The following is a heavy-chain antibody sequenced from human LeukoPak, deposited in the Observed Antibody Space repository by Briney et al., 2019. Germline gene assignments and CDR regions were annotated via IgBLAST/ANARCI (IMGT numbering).Heavy chain of an antibody. CDR3: ARSMVTDY. D-gene: IGHD5-18*01. J-gene: IGHJ4*02. V-gene: IGHV4-34*01. CDR2: INHSGST. CDR1: GGSFSGYY. Sequence: SETLSLTCAVYGGSFSGYYWSWIRQPPGKGLEWIGEINHSGSTNYNPSLKSRVTISVDTSKNQFSLKLSSVTAAGTAVYYCARSMVTDYWGQGTLVTVSS.